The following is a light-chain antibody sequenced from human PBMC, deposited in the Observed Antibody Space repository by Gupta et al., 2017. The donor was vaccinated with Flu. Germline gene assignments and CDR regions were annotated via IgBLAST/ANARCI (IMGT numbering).Light chain of an antibody. Sequence: FVMTQSPDSLAVSLGERATINCKSSQSGLDRSNNKNYIGWYQQKPGQPPKLLIYWASTRESGVPDRFSGRGSGTDFTLTINSLQAEDAAVYYCQQYLYTPDTFGQGTRMEIK. V-gene: IGKV4-1*01. CDR2: WAS. CDR1: QSGLDRSNNKNY. CDR3: QQYLYTPDT. J-gene: IGKJ5*01.